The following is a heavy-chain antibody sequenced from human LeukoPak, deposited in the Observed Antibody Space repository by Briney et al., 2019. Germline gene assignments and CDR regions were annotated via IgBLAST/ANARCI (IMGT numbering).Heavy chain of an antibody. CDR1: GGSFSGYY. J-gene: IGHJ4*02. D-gene: IGHD3-10*01. CDR3: ARGRLHYYGSGSRFDY. V-gene: IGHV4-34*01. Sequence: SETLSLTCAVYGGSFSGYYWSWIRQPPGKGLEWIGEINHSGGTNYNPSLKSRVTISVDTSKNQFSLKLSSVAAADTAVYYCARGRLHYYGSGSRFDYWGQGTLVTVSS. CDR2: INHSGGT.